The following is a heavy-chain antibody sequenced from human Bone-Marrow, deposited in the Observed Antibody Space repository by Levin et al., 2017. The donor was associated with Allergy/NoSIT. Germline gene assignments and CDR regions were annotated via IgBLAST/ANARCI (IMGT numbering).Heavy chain of an antibody. CDR3: AKVPSTGTHYFDN. V-gene: IGHV3-30*18. J-gene: IGHJ4*02. D-gene: IGHD1-1*01. CDR2: ISKDGFTK. Sequence: QPGGSLRLSCAASGFTFSNYVMVWVRQAPGKGLEWVAAISKDGFTKNYADSVKGRFSISRDESKKKVFLQMDSLRREDTAVYFCAKVPSTGTHYFDNWGQGTLVTVSS. CDR1: GFTFSNYV.